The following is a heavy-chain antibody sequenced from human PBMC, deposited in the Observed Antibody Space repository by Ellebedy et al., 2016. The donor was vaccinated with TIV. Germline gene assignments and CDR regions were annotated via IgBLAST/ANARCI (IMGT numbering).Heavy chain of an antibody. V-gene: IGHV3-7*01. D-gene: IGHD6-13*01. CDR3: ARAIAAAGSY. J-gene: IGHJ4*02. CDR2: MKQDGSEK. CDR1: GFTFSNYW. Sequence: GGSLRLXCVAPGFTFSNYWMSWVRQAPGKGLEWVANMKQDGSEKYYVDSVKGRFTISRDNAKNSLYLQMNSLRAEDTAVYYCARAIAAAGSYWGRGTLVTVSS.